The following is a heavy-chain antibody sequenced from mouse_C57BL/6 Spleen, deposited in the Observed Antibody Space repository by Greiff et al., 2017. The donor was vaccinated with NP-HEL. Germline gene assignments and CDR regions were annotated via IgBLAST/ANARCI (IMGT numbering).Heavy chain of an antibody. CDR2: IYPRSGNT. CDR3: ASHMDYYYGSSYYYFDY. J-gene: IGHJ2*01. D-gene: IGHD1-1*01. V-gene: IGHV1-81*01. Sequence: VQLQQSGAELARPGASVKLSCKASGYTFTSYGISWVKQRTGQGLEWIGEIYPRSGNTYYNEKFKGKATLTADKSSSTAYMELRSLTSEDSAVYFCASHMDYYYGSSYYYFDYWGQGTTLTVSS. CDR1: GYTFTSYG.